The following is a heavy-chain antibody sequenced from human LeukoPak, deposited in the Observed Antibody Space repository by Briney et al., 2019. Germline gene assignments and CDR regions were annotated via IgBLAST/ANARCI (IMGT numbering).Heavy chain of an antibody. J-gene: IGHJ4*02. Sequence: GGSLRLSCVTSGFTFSNYGMHWVRQLPGKGLEWVAVISYDSEGDYHVDSVKGRFTISRDNSKNTLYLQMISLRAEDTAVYYCAKPQPTYDILTGFDSWGQGTLVTVSS. CDR2: ISYDSEGD. CDR3: AKPQPTYDILTGFDS. D-gene: IGHD3-9*01. V-gene: IGHV3-30*18. CDR1: GFTFSNYG.